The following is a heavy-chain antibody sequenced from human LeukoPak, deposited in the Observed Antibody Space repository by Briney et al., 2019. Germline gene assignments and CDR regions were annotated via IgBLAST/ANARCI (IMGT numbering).Heavy chain of an antibody. V-gene: IGHV4-30-4*08. J-gene: IGHJ4*02. CDR2: IYYSGST. CDR3: ARGPVLRYFDWLLSFDY. CDR1: GGSISSGDYY. Sequence: PSQTLSLTCTVSGGSISSGDYYWSWIRQPPGKGLEWIGYIYYSGSTYYNPSLNSRVTISVDTPKNQFSLKLSSVTAADTAVYYCARGPVLRYFDWLLSFDYWGQGTLVTVSS. D-gene: IGHD3-9*01.